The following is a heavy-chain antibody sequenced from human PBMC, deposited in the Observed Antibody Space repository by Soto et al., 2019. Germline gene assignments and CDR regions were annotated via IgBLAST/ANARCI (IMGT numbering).Heavy chain of an antibody. J-gene: IGHJ4*02. D-gene: IGHD4-17*01. V-gene: IGHV3-66*01. CDR1: GFTVGSAY. CDR2: IYSGGNT. Sequence: DVQLVESGGGLVLRGESLRLSCAASGFTVGSAYMSWVRQAPGKGLEWVAGIYSGGNTYYADSVKGRFTISSDTSKNRLYLQMNSLRAEDAAIYYCARDPWVGDSGDYWGQGTLVTVSS. CDR3: ARDPWVGDSGDY.